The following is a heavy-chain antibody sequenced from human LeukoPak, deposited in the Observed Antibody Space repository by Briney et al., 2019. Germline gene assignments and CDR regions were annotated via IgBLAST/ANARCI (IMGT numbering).Heavy chain of an antibody. Sequence: GGSLRLSCAASGFTFSSYGMHWVRQAPGKGLEWVAFIRYDGSNKYYADSVKGRFTISRDNSKNTLYLQMNSLRAEDTAVYYCASQVYCSSTSCYMGDAFDIWGQGTMVTVSS. D-gene: IGHD2-2*02. V-gene: IGHV3-30*02. CDR3: ASQVYCSSTSCYMGDAFDI. CDR2: IRYDGSNK. J-gene: IGHJ3*02. CDR1: GFTFSSYG.